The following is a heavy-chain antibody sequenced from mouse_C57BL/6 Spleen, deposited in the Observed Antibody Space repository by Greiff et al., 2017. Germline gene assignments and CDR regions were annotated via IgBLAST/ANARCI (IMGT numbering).Heavy chain of an antibody. CDR2: IDPSDSET. CDR3: ARSGYYSNYGDYFDY. J-gene: IGHJ2*01. CDR1: GYTFTSYW. V-gene: IGHV1-52*01. D-gene: IGHD2-5*01. Sequence: QVQLQQPGAELVRPGSSVKLSCKASGYTFTSYWMHWVKQRPIQGLEWIGNIDPSDSETHYNQKFKDKATLTVDKSSSTAYMQLSSLTSEDSAFYYCARSGYYSNYGDYFDYWGQGTTLTVSS.